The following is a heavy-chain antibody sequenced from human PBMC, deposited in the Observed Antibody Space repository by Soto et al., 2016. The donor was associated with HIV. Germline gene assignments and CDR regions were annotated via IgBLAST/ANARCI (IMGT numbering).Heavy chain of an antibody. CDR3: ARATXFGRGYFDY. D-gene: IGHD3-3*01. Sequence: QVQLQESGPGLVKPSQTLSLTCTVSGGSMSSGSYYWSWIRQPAGKGLEWIGLLNPSGNTNYNPALKSRVTISVDRPKNHFSLTLTSVTAADTAVYYCARATXFGRGYFDYWGQGILVTVSS. CDR1: GGSMSSGSYY. V-gene: IGHV4-61*02. CDR2: LNPSGNT. J-gene: IGHJ4*02.